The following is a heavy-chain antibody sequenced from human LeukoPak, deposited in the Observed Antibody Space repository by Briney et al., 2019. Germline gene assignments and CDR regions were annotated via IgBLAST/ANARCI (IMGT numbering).Heavy chain of an antibody. J-gene: IGHJ4*02. CDR2: IYYSGST. Sequence: SQTLSLNCTCSGVSISRDGFYWRWIRQHPGKGLEWIGYIYYSGSTYYNPSLKSRVTISVDTSKNQFSLKLSSVTAADTAVYYCARDSDYCSGSACDYWGQGTLVTVSS. V-gene: IGHV4-31*03. CDR3: ARDSDYCSGSACDY. D-gene: IGHD3-10*01. CDR1: GVSISRDGFY.